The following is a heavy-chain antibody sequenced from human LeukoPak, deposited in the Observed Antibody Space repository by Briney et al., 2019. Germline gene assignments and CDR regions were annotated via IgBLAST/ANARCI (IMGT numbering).Heavy chain of an antibody. D-gene: IGHD6-13*01. CDR2: IYYSGST. J-gene: IGHJ5*02. Sequence: SETLSLTCTVSGGSISSSSYYWGWIRQPPGKGLEWIGSIYYSGSTYYNPSLKSRVTISVDTSKNQFSLQLSSVTAADTAVYYCARGFVMSSSWHNWFDPWGQGTLVTVSS. CDR3: ARGFVMSSSWHNWFDP. CDR1: GGSISSSSYY. V-gene: IGHV4-39*07.